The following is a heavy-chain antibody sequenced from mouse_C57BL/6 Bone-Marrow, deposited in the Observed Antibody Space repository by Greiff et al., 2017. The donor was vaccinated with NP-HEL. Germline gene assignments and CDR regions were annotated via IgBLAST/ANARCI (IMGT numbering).Heavy chain of an antibody. CDR2: ISSGGDYI. V-gene: IGHV5-9-1*02. D-gene: IGHD1-1*01. Sequence: EVKLVESGAGLVKPGGSLKLSCAASGFTFSSYAMSWVRQTPEKRLEWVAYISSGGDYIYYADTVKGRFTISRDNARNTLYRQMSSLKSEDTAMYYCTSFYGSREVYAMDYWGQGTSVTVSS. J-gene: IGHJ4*01. CDR3: TSFYGSREVYAMDY. CDR1: GFTFSSYA.